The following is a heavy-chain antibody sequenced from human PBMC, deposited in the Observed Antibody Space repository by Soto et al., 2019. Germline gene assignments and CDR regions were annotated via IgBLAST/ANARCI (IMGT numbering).Heavy chain of an antibody. Sequence: ASLMVSCKASGYTFTSYGISWVRQAPGQGLEWMGWISAYNGNTNYAQKLQGRVTMTTDTSTSTAYMELRSLRSDDTAVYYCARDSGYDLRCGYWGQGTLVTVSS. CDR3: ARDSGYDLRCGY. CDR2: ISAYNGNT. CDR1: GYTFTSYG. V-gene: IGHV1-18*01. J-gene: IGHJ4*02. D-gene: IGHD5-12*01.